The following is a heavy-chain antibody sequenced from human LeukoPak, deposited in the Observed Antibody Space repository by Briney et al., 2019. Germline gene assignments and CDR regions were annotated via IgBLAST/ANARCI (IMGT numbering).Heavy chain of an antibody. CDR2: IYYSGST. D-gene: IGHD3-10*01. CDR1: GGSISSSSYY. V-gene: IGHV4-39*01. Sequence: SETLSLTCTVSGGSISSSSYYWGWLRQPPGKGLEWIGSIYYSGSTYYNPSLKSRVTISVDTSKNQFSLKLSSVTAADTAVYYCARPGDGFGELYPGDVWGQGTTVTVSS. J-gene: IGHJ6*02. CDR3: ARPGDGFGELYPGDV.